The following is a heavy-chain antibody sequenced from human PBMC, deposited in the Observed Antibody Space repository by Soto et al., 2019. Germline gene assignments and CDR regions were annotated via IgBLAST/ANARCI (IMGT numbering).Heavy chain of an antibody. J-gene: IGHJ4*02. Sequence: GGSLRLPCAASGFTFSSYSMNWVRQAPGKGLEWVSYISSSSSTIYYADSVKGRFTISRDNAKNSLYLQMNSLRAEDTAVYYCARLSYPAVALVDYWGQGTLVTVSS. CDR1: GFTFSSYS. CDR3: ARLSYPAVALVDY. D-gene: IGHD6-19*01. V-gene: IGHV3-48*01. CDR2: ISSSSSTI.